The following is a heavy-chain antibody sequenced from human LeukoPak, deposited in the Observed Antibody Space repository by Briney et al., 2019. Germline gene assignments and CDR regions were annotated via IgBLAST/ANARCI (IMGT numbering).Heavy chain of an antibody. J-gene: IGHJ4*02. CDR3: ARGANYYGSGSYYQDGDY. CDR1: GYSISSGYY. V-gene: IGHV4-38-2*02. CDR2: IYHSGST. Sequence: PSETLSLTCTVSGYSISSGYYWGWIRQPPGKGLEWIGSIYHSGSTYYNPSLKSRVTISVDTSKNQFSLKLSSVTAADTAVYYCARGANYYGSGSYYQDGDYWGQGTLVTVSS. D-gene: IGHD3-10*01.